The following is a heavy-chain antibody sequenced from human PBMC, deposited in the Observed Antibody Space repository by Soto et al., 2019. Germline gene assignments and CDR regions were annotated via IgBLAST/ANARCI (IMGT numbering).Heavy chain of an antibody. CDR3: AGTSCSSTTCPTTY. D-gene: IGHD2-2*01. CDR1: GYNFTSYG. J-gene: IGHJ4*02. V-gene: IGHV1-18*01. CDR2: ISPHNDRT. Sequence: ASVKVSCKASGYNFTSYGISWVRQAPGQGLEWMGWISPHNDRTKYARRFQDRVTMTTETPTSTVYMELGSLRSDDTAMYYCAGTSCSSTTCPTTYWGQGTLVTVSS.